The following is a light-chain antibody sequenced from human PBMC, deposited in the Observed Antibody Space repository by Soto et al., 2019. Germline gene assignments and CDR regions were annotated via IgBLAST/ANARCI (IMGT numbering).Light chain of an antibody. CDR3: SSYAGSNTYV. J-gene: IGLJ1*01. CDR2: EVT. CDR1: SNDVGNYNY. Sequence: QSVLTQPPSASGSPGQSVTISCTGTSNDVGNYNYVSWYQQYPGKAPKLMIYEVTKRPSGVPARFSASKSGNTASLTVSGLQADDEADYYCSSYAGSNTYVFGTGTKVTVL. V-gene: IGLV2-8*01.